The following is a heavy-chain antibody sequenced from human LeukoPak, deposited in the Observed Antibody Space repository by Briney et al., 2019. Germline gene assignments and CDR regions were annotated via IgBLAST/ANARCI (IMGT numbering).Heavy chain of an antibody. Sequence: GGSLRLSCAAFGFSFNSYAMHWVRQPPGKGLEWVAVISYDGTNKYYADSVNGRFTISRDNSKNTLYLQMNSLRAEDTAVYYCAKDQPFHGYWGQGTLVTVSS. CDR2: ISYDGTNK. D-gene: IGHD2-2*01. CDR1: GFSFNSYA. J-gene: IGHJ4*02. CDR3: AKDQPFHGY. V-gene: IGHV3-30-3*01.